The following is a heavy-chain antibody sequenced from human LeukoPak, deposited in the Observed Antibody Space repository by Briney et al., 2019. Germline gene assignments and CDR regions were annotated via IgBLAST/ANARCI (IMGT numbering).Heavy chain of an antibody. V-gene: IGHV3-48*01. Sequence: PGGSLRLSCAASGFTFRNYLMNWVRQAPGKGLEWVSFISSTGGTIYYADSVKGRFTISRDNSKNTLYLQMNSLRAEDTAVYYCAKTYEGGWYVSDYWGQGTLVTVSS. CDR3: AKTYEGGWYVSDY. J-gene: IGHJ4*02. CDR1: GFTFRNYL. CDR2: ISSTGGTI. D-gene: IGHD6-19*01.